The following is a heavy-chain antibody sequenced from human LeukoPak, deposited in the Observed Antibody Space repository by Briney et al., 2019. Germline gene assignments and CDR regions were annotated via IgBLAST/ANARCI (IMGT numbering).Heavy chain of an antibody. CDR3: ARDDYSNYGYYYMDV. J-gene: IGHJ6*03. V-gene: IGHV1-69*01. D-gene: IGHD4-11*01. CDR2: IIPIFGTA. Sequence: GSSVKVSCKASGGTFSSYAISWVRQAPGQGLEWMGGIIPIFGTANYAQKFQGRVTITADESTSTAYMELSSLRSEDTAVYYCARDDYSNYGYYYMDVWGKGTTVTVSS. CDR1: GGTFSSYA.